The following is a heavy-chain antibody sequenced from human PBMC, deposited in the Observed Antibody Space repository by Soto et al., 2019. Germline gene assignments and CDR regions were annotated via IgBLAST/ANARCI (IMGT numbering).Heavy chain of an antibody. V-gene: IGHV4-39*02. CDR3: ARGLGVYRSTWYVGFDY. J-gene: IGHJ4*02. Sequence: QLQVQESGPGLVKTSETLSLTCTVTGNSISSSGYYWGWVRQPPGKELEWIGSIYYSGSTYYTPSLKSRVTLSVDTSKNQMSLKLSSVTAADTAVYYCARGLGVYRSTWYVGFDYWGPGTLVTVSS. CDR1: GNSISSSGYY. CDR2: IYYSGST. D-gene: IGHD6-13*01.